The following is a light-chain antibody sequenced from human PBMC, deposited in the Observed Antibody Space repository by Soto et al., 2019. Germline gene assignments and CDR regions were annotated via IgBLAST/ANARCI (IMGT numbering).Light chain of an antibody. Sequence: EIMLTQPPSNLPSSAGERATLSSRAIYSISSYVDWYQEKHGQAPRLLIYDESSRATGIPARVSGSGYGTEFTLTISSLEPEDFAVYCCQQLTDWRTQWTFGQGTKVDI. CDR2: DES. J-gene: IGKJ1*01. CDR1: YSISSY. CDR3: QQLTDWRTQWT. V-gene: IGKV3-11*01.